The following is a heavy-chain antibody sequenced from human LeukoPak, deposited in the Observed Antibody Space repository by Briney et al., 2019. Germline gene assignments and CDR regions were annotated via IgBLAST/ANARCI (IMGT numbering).Heavy chain of an antibody. J-gene: IGHJ4*02. CDR1: GGTFSSCA. V-gene: IGHV1-69*05. Sequence: KVSCKASGGTFSSCAISWVRQAPGQGLEWMGGIIPIFGTANYAQKFQGRVTITTDESTSTAYMELSSLRSEDTAVYYCARLWDYSSGYNDYWGQGTLVTVSS. CDR3: ARLWDYSSGYNDY. D-gene: IGHD3-22*01. CDR2: IIPIFGTA.